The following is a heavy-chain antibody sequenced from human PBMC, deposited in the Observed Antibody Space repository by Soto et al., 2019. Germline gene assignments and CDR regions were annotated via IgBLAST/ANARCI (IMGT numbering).Heavy chain of an antibody. V-gene: IGHV3-30-3*01. CDR2: ISYDGSNK. J-gene: IGHJ4*02. D-gene: IGHD6-6*01. CDR3: ARAPEPYSSSPPFDY. Sequence: HPGGSLRLSCAASGFTFSSYAMHWVRQAPGKGLEWVAVISYDGSNKYYADSVKGRLTISRDNSKNTLYLQMNSLRAEDTAVYYCARAPEPYSSSPPFDYWGQGTLVTVSS. CDR1: GFTFSSYA.